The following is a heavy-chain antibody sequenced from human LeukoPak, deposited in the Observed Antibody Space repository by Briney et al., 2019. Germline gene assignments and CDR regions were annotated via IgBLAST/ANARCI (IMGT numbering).Heavy chain of an antibody. Sequence: GGSLRLSCAASGFTFSSYSMNWVRQAPGKGLEWVSAISSSSSYIYYADSVKGRFTISRDNAKNSLYLQMNSLRAEDTAVYYCARGLDSSGYLSAFDIWGQGTMVTVSS. CDR2: ISSSSSYI. D-gene: IGHD3-22*01. J-gene: IGHJ3*02. V-gene: IGHV3-21*01. CDR3: ARGLDSSGYLSAFDI. CDR1: GFTFSSYS.